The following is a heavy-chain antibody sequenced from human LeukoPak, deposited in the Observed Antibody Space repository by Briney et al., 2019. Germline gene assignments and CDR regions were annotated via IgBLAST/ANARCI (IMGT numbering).Heavy chain of an antibody. CDR1: GFTFKTYS. CDR2: ISSDDNFI. J-gene: IGHJ4*02. CDR3: AKDGFYCSSTSCYLDY. Sequence: GGTLRLSCVGSGFTFKTYSMNWVRQAPGKGLEWVSAISSDDNFIYYRDSVKGRFTVSRDNAKNSLYLEMSSLRAEDTAVYYCAKDGFYCSSTSCYLDYWGQGTLVTVSS. D-gene: IGHD2-2*01. V-gene: IGHV3-21*04.